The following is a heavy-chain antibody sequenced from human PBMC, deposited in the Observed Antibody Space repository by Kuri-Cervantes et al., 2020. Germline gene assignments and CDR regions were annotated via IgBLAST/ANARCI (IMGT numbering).Heavy chain of an antibody. J-gene: IGHJ6*02. V-gene: IGHV3-23*01. CDR2: ISGSGGST. D-gene: IGHD4-17*01. CDR1: GFTFSSYS. CDR3: AREGGYGDYIRDYGMDV. Sequence: GGSLRLSCAASGFTFSSYSMNWVRQAPGKGLEWVSAISGSGGSTYYADSVKGRFTISRDNSKNTLYLQMNSLRAEDTAVYYRAREGGYGDYIRDYGMDVWGQGTTVTVSS.